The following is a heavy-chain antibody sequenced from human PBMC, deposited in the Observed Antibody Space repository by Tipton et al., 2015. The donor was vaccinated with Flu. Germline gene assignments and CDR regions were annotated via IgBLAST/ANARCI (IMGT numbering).Heavy chain of an antibody. CDR3: ARVGYCSGGSCYEYR. V-gene: IGHV4-38-2*02. D-gene: IGHD2-15*01. Sequence: TLSLTCTISGDSIRSDYYWGWIRQPPGKGLEWIGHIFPTGTTYHKPSLKSRVTISINTSKNQLSLKVFSVTAADTAVYYCARVGYCSGGSCYEYRWGRGTLVTVSS. J-gene: IGHJ5*02. CDR2: IFPTGTT. CDR1: GDSIRSDYY.